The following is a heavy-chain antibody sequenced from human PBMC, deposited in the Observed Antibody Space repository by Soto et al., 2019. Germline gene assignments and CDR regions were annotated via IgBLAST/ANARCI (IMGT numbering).Heavy chain of an antibody. V-gene: IGHV3-30*18. CDR3: AKAANHGLGYSYGRYFEY. D-gene: IGHD5-18*01. CDR1: GFTFPNCG. J-gene: IGHJ4*02. CDR2: ISDDGTYK. Sequence: QVQLVESGGGVVQPGRSLRLSCAASGFTFPNCGMHWVRQAPGKGLEWVAFISDDGTYKYYADSVRGRFTVSRDNFKNTLFLQVNSLRPDDTAVYYCAKAANHGLGYSYGRYFEYWGQGTLVTVSS.